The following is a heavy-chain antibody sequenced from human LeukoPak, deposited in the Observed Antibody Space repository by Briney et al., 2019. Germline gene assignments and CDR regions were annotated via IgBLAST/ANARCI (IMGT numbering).Heavy chain of an antibody. CDR3: ARLPDVPATAILDY. CDR2: IYPGDSDT. CDR1: GYSFTSYW. D-gene: IGHD2-2*01. J-gene: IGHJ4*02. Sequence: GESLKICCKGSGYSFTSYWIGWVRQMPGKGLEWMGIIYPGDSDTRYRPSFQGQVTISADKSISTAYLQWSSLKASDTAMYYCARLPDVPATAILDYWGQGTLVTVSS. V-gene: IGHV5-51*01.